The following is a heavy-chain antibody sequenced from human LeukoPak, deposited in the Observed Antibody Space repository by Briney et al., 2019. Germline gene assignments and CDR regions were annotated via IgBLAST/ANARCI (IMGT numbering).Heavy chain of an antibody. V-gene: IGHV4-38-2*01. J-gene: IGHJ4*02. CDR1: GYSISSGYY. Sequence: SETLSLTCAVSGYSISSGYYWGWIRQPPGGGLEWIGSIYHSGSTYYNPSLKSRVTISVDTSKNQFSLKLSSVTAADTAVYYCASWRAEYYFDYWGQGTLVTVSS. CDR3: ASWRAEYYFDY. CDR2: IYHSGST.